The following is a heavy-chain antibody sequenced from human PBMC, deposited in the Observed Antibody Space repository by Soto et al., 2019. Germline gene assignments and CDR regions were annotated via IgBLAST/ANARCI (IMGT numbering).Heavy chain of an antibody. CDR2: IFPDDSDT. D-gene: IGHD2-2*01. J-gene: IGHJ5*02. Sequence: GESLKISCKVSGYSFTTNWIAWVRQRPGKGLEWMGSIFPDDSDTRYSPSFQGQVTISVDKAVATAYLQWSSLKASDSAMYYCARLIGSSSWFDLWGQGALVTVSS. V-gene: IGHV5-51*01. CDR3: ARLIGSSSWFDL. CDR1: GYSFTTNW.